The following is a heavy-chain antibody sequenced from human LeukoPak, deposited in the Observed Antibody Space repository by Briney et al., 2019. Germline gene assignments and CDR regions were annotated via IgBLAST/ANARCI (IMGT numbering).Heavy chain of an antibody. CDR1: GGSISSYY. V-gene: IGHV4-59*05. CDR2: IYYSGST. J-gene: IGHJ4*02. Sequence: SETLSLTCTVSGGSISSYYWSWIRQPPGKGLEWIGSIYYSGSTYYNPSLKSRVTISVDTSKNQFSLKLSSVTAADTAVYYCARDLSGVTGYTYGRGIDYWGQGTLVTVSS. D-gene: IGHD5-18*01. CDR3: ARDLSGVTGYTYGRGIDY.